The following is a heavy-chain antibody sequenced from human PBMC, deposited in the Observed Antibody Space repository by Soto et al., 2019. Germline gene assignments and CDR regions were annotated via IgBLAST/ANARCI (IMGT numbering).Heavy chain of an antibody. V-gene: IGHV4-39*01. J-gene: IGHJ4*02. CDR1: GGSISSNSYY. CDR3: ARHAAYDSVWGKSDGSDY. Sequence: QLQLQESGPGLVKPSETLSLACTVSGGSISSNSYYWDWIRQPPGKGLEWIGSMYYSGATYHNPSPQSRVTISVDTSKNQFSLHLSSLTAADTAVYYCARHAAYDSVWGKSDGSDYWGQGTLVTVSS. CDR2: MYYSGAT. D-gene: IGHD3-16*01.